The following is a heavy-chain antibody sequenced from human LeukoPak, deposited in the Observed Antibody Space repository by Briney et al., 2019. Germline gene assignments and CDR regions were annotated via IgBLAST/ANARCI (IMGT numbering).Heavy chain of an antibody. CDR1: VYTFTSYG. CDR3: ARQDYDFWSGYYAHFDY. D-gene: IGHD3-3*01. Sequence: GASVKVSCKASVYTFTSYGISWVRQAPGQGLEWMGWISAYNGNTNYAQKLQGRVTMTTDTSTSTAYMELRSLRSDDTAVYYCARQDYDFWSGYYAHFDYWGQGTLVTVSS. V-gene: IGHV1-18*01. CDR2: ISAYNGNT. J-gene: IGHJ4*02.